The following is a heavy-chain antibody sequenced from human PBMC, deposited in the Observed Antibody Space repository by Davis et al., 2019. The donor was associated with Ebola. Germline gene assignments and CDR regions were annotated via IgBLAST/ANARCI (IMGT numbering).Heavy chain of an antibody. J-gene: IGHJ4*02. D-gene: IGHD6-13*01. V-gene: IGHV3-23*01. CDR1: GFTFSSYA. CDR2: ISGSGGST. CDR3: ARGPSTGNSFSY. Sequence: GESLKISCAASGFTFSSYAMSWVRQAPGKGLEWASAISGSGGSTYYADSVKGRFTISRDNSKNTLYLQMNSLRAEDTAVYYCARGPSTGNSFSYWGQGTLVTVS.